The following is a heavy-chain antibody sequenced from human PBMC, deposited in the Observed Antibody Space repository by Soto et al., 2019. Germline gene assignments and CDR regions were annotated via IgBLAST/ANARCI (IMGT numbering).Heavy chain of an antibody. V-gene: IGHV1-46*03. CDR1: GYTFTSYH. D-gene: IGHD3-10*01. J-gene: IGHJ3*02. CDR2: INPSGGST. Sequence: ASVKVSCKASGYTFTSYHMHWVRQAPGQGLEWMGIINPSGGSTSYAQKFQGRVTMTRDTSTSTVYMELSSLRSEDTAVYYCARVSEAAQDNDAGAFDIWGQGTMVTVSS. CDR3: ARVSEAAQDNDAGAFDI.